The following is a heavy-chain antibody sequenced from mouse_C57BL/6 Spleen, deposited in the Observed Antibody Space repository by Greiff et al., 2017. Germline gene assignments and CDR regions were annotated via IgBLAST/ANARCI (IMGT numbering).Heavy chain of an antibody. D-gene: IGHD2-3*01. CDR1: GYTFTSYW. V-gene: IGHV1-59*01. CDR3: AIDGYPAWFAY. Sequence: QVQLQQPGAELVRPGTSVKLSCKASGYTFTSYWMHWVKQRPGQGLEWIGVIDPSDSYTNYNQKLKGKATLTVDTSSSTAYMQLSSLTSEDSAVYYCAIDGYPAWFAYWGQGTLVTVSA. CDR2: IDPSDSYT. J-gene: IGHJ3*01.